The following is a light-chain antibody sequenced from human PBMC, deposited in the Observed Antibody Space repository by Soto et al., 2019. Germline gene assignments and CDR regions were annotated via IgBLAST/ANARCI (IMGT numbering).Light chain of an antibody. V-gene: IGKV1-5*01. J-gene: IGKJ1*01. CDR3: QQYNSYSRT. Sequence: IQMTQSPSSLSASVGDRVTITCRASQSISSWLAWYQQKAGKAPKLLIYDASSLESGVPSRFSASGSGTEFTLTISSLQPDDFATYYCQQYNSYSRTFGQGTKVDI. CDR1: QSISSW. CDR2: DAS.